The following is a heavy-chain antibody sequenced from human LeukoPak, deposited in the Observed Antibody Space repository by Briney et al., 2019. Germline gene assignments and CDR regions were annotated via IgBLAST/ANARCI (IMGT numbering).Heavy chain of an antibody. D-gene: IGHD6-13*01. J-gene: IGHJ2*01. Sequence: PGGSLRLSCAASGFTFSSYAMSWVRQAPGKGLEWVSVISGSGGSTYYADSVKGRFTISRDNYKNTLYLQMKSLRAEDTAVYYCAKSPGVSVAAADTGMFDYWGRGTLLTVSS. CDR2: ISGSGGST. V-gene: IGHV3-23*01. CDR1: GFTFSSYA. CDR3: AKSPGVSVAAADTGMFDY.